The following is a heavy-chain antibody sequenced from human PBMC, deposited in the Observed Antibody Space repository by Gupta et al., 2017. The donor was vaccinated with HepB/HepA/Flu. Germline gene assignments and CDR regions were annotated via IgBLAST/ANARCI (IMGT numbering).Heavy chain of an antibody. D-gene: IGHD6-13*01. V-gene: IGHV3-33*01. CDR1: GFTFSSYG. CDR2: IWYDGSNK. Sequence: QVQLVESGGGVVQPGRSLRLSCAASGFTFSSYGMHWVRQAPGKGLEWGAVIWYDGSNKYYADSVKGRFTISRDNSKNTLYLQMNSLRAEDTAVYYCARERGIAAAESVWFDPWGQGTLVTVSS. J-gene: IGHJ5*02. CDR3: ARERGIAAAESVWFDP.